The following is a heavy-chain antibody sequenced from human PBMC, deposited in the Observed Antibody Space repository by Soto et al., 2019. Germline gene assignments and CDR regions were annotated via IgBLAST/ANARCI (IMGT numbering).Heavy chain of an antibody. CDR3: AKDHSTMIVVVITTFDY. V-gene: IGHV3-33*06. CDR1: GFTFSTYG. CDR2: IWNDGSNK. J-gene: IGHJ4*02. D-gene: IGHD3-22*01. Sequence: GGSLRLSCAASGFTFSTYGMHWVRQAPGTGLEWVALIWNDGSNKKYTDSVKGRFTISRDNSKNTLYLQMNSLRAEDTAVYYCAKDHSTMIVVVITTFDYWGQGTLVTVSS.